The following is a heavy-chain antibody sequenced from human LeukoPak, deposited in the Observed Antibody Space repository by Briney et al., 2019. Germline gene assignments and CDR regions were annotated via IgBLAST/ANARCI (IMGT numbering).Heavy chain of an antibody. CDR3: ARAKVTTVFDY. CDR1: GESFSAYY. V-gene: IGHV4-34*01. D-gene: IGHD4-17*01. J-gene: IGHJ4*02. Sequence: PSETLSLTCAVYGESFSAYYWSWIRQPPGKGLEWIGEINHSGGTNYNPSLKSRVTISVDTSKNQFSLKLTSVSAADTAVYYCARAKVTTVFDYWGQGTLVTVSS. CDR2: INHSGGT.